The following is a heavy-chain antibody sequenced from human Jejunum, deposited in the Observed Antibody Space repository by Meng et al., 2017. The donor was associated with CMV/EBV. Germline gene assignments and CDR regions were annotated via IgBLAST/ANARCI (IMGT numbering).Heavy chain of an antibody. CDR2: FVNNVDT. CDR3: ARGTPGRSYSDY. V-gene: IGHV1-18*04. Sequence: QVHLLPSGAEVKKPGASVRVSCEASGYTFASYGISWLRQAPGQGLEWMGWFVNNVDTYSAQKFQGRVTRTTDTHTSTAFMELRSLRSDDTAVYYCARGTPGRSYSDYWGQGTLVTVSS. D-gene: IGHD3-10*01. CDR1: GYTFASYG. J-gene: IGHJ4*02.